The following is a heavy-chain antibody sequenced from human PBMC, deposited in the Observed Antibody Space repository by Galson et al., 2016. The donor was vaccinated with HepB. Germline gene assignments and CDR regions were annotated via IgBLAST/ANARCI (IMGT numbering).Heavy chain of an antibody. CDR1: GFILSSYG. Sequence: SLRLSCAASGFILSSYGMHWVRQTPGMGLEWVAVMWHDGSTKHYADSVKGRFTISRDNSKNTVHLQMNSLRAEDTAVYYCAKDSRFYSRGWGHFDYWGQGTLVTVSS. CDR2: MWHDGSTK. CDR3: AKDSRFYSRGWGHFDY. D-gene: IGHD6-19*01. V-gene: IGHV3-33*06. J-gene: IGHJ4*02.